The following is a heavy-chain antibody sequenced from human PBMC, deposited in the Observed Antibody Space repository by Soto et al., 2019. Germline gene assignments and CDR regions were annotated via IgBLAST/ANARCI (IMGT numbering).Heavy chain of an antibody. CDR2: IYYSGST. D-gene: IGHD1-1*01. CDR1: GGSISSSSYY. CDR3: ARELGNNWYDVGSGWDVDL. Sequence: QLQLQESGPGLVKPSETLSLTCTVSGGSISSSSYYWGWIRQPPGKGLEWIGSIYYSGSTYYNPSLKSRVTISVDTSKNQFSLKLSSGTAADTAVYYCARELGNNWYDVGSGWDVDLWGRGTLVTVSS. J-gene: IGHJ2*01. V-gene: IGHV4-39*02.